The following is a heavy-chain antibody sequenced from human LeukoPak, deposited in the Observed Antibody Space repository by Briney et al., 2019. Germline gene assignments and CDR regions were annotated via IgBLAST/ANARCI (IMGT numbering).Heavy chain of an antibody. CDR1: GFTFSNYA. D-gene: IGHD4-11*01. J-gene: IGHJ4*02. V-gene: IGHV3-30*04. CDR2: ISYDGSNK. CDR3: ARGALTTENYFDY. Sequence: PGRSLRLSCAASGFTFSNYAMHWVRQAPGKGLEWVAVISYDGSNKYYADSVKGRFTISRDNSKNTLYLQMNSLRAEDTAVYYCARGALTTENYFDYWGQGTLVTVSS.